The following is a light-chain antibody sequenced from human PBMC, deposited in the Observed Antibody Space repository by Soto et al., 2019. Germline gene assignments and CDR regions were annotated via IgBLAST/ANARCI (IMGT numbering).Light chain of an antibody. J-gene: IGKJ5*01. CDR2: DAS. Sequence: EIVMTQSPATLSVSLGERATLSCRASQSVRSSLAWYQQRPGQVPRLLIYDASTRAPGIPARFSGSGSGTELTLTISSLQSDDFAVYHCQQYNNWPPTFGHGTRLEIK. CDR3: QQYNNWPPT. CDR1: QSVRSS. V-gene: IGKV3-15*01.